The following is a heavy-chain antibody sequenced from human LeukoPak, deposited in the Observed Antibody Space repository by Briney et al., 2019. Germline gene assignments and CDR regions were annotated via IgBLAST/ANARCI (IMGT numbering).Heavy chain of an antibody. CDR1: GFTFSSYA. Sequence: PGGSLRLSRAASGFTFSSYAMHWVRQAPGKGLEWVAVISYDGSNKYYADSVKGRFTISRDNSKNTLYLQMNSLRAEDTAVYYCARVMGGGSYSQDDAFDIWGQGTMVTVSS. CDR2: ISYDGSNK. J-gene: IGHJ3*02. D-gene: IGHD1-26*01. CDR3: ARVMGGGSYSQDDAFDI. V-gene: IGHV3-30-3*01.